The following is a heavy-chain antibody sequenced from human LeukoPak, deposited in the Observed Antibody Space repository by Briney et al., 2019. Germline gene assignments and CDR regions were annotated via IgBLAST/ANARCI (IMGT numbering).Heavy chain of an antibody. V-gene: IGHV3-30*04. J-gene: IGHJ4*02. CDR2: ISYDGSNK. CDR1: GFTFSSYA. Sequence: GGSLRLSCAASGFTFSSYAMHWVRQAPGKGLEWVAVISYDGSNKYYADSVKGRFTISRDNSKNTLYLQMNSLRAEDTAVYYCARDWRGIAARPSGLDYWGQGTLVTVSS. D-gene: IGHD6-6*01. CDR3: ARDWRGIAARPSGLDY.